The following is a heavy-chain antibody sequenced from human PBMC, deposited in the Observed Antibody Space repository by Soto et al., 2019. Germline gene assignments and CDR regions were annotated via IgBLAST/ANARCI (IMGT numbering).Heavy chain of an antibody. Sequence: EVQLVESGGGLVKPGGSLRLSCAASGFTFSKAWMNWVRQAPGKGLEWVGRIKEKSEGETTDYSAFVKGRFTISRDDPKNTLYLQMSSLETEDKAVFYCTTVPLLRVPSGYWGQRTLVTVSS. J-gene: IGHJ4*02. D-gene: IGHD3-3*01. CDR2: IKEKSEGETT. CDR3: TTVPLLRVPSGY. V-gene: IGHV3-15*07. CDR1: GFTFSKAW.